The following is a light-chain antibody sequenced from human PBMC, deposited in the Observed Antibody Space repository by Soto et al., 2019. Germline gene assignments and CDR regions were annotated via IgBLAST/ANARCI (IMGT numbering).Light chain of an antibody. CDR2: EVR. CDR1: SSDIGTYNY. CDR3: SSYTTSRTLV. V-gene: IGLV2-14*01. Sequence: QSVLTQPASVSGSPGQSITISCTGTSSDIGTYNYVNWHQQHPGKAPKLMIYEVRNRPSGVSYRFSGSKSGNTASLTISGLQAEDEADYYCSSYTTSRTLVFGTGTKVTVL. J-gene: IGLJ1*01.